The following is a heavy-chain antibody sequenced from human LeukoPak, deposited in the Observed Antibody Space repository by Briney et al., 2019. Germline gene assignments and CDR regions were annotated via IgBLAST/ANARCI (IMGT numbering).Heavy chain of an antibody. Sequence: LPGGSLRLSCAASKFTFSDYEMNWVRQAPGKGLEWLSFISSTGITIYYAESVKGRFTISRDNAKNSLYLQMNSLRAEDTAIYYCARGNCSGGSCYGSSPYWGQGTLVTVSS. V-gene: IGHV3-48*03. CDR1: KFTFSDYE. J-gene: IGHJ4*02. D-gene: IGHD2-15*01. CDR2: ISSTGITI. CDR3: ARGNCSGGSCYGSSPY.